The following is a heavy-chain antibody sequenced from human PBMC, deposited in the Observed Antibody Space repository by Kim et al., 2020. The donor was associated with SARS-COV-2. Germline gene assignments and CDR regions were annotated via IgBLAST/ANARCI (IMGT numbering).Heavy chain of an antibody. Sequence: RGSLRLSCAASGFTFSSFWMSWVRQAPGKGLEWVANINEDGSEKYYVDSVKGRFTISRDNAKKSLYLQMNTLRVQDTAVYYCARARGVGASGFDNWGQGALVTVSS. CDR3: ARARGVGASGFDN. D-gene: IGHD1-26*01. CDR2: INEDGSEK. J-gene: IGHJ4*02. V-gene: IGHV3-7*03. CDR1: GFTFSSFW.